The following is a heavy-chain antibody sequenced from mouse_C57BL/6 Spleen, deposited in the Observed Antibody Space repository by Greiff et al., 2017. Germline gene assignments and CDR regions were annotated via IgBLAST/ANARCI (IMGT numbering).Heavy chain of an antibody. D-gene: IGHD2-3*01. J-gene: IGHJ3*01. CDR2: INPNNGGT. CDR3: ARGYEAY. Sequence: VQLQQSGPELVKPGASVKISCKASGYTFTDYYMNWVKQSHGKSLEWIGDINPNNGGTSYNQKFKGKATLTVDKSSSTAYMELRSLTSEDSAVYYCARGYEAYWGQGTLVTVSA. V-gene: IGHV1-26*01. CDR1: GYTFTDYY.